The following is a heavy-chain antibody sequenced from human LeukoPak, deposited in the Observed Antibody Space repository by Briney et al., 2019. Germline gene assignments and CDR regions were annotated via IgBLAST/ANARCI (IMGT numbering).Heavy chain of an antibody. Sequence: GGSLRLSCAASGFTFSSYAMHWVRQAPGKGLEYVSAISNNGGSTYYANSVKGRFTISRDNSKNTLYLQMGSLRAEDMAVYYCARGPGIAVAGTFDCWGQGTLVTVSS. CDR3: ARGPGIAVAGTFDC. J-gene: IGHJ4*02. CDR1: GFTFSSYA. CDR2: ISNNGGST. V-gene: IGHV3-64*01. D-gene: IGHD6-19*01.